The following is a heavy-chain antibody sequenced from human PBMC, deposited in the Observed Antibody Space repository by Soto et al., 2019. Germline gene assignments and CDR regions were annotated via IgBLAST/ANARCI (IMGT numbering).Heavy chain of an antibody. CDR1: GYKFIGYW. J-gene: IGHJ4*02. D-gene: IGHD1-1*01. CDR2: IDPSDSYT. CDR3: VRHGNGTPYYFDF. Sequence: EVQLVQSGAEVKKPGESLTISCKGSGYKFIGYWISWVRQMPRKGLEWVGRIDPSDSYTSYSPSFQGHVTISVDKSISAAYLQWRSLQASDTAKYYCVRHGNGTPYYFDFWGRGTRSPSPQ. V-gene: IGHV5-10-1*03.